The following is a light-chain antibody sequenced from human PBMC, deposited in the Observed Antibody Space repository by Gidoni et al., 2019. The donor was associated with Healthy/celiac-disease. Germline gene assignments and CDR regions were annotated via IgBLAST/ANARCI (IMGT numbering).Light chain of an antibody. Sequence: DIVLTQSPATLSLSPGERATLSCRASQSVSSYLAWYQQTPGQAPRLLIYDASNRDTGIPARFSGSGSGTDFTLTISSLEPEDFAVYYCQQRSNWTLYTFGQGTKLEIK. CDR1: QSVSSY. CDR3: QQRSNWTLYT. CDR2: DAS. V-gene: IGKV3-11*01. J-gene: IGKJ2*01.